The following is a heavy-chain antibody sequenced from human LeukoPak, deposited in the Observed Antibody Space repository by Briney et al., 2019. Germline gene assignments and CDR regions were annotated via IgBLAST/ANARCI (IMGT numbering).Heavy chain of an antibody. J-gene: IGHJ4*02. V-gene: IGHV1-69*13. Sequence: ASVKVSCKASGGTFSSYAISWVRQAPGQGLEWMGGIIPLFGTANYAQKFQGRVTITADESTSTVYMELKSLKSEDTAVYYCARGWDYDSGGRPTAYVYWGQGTLVTVSS. CDR1: GGTFSSYA. D-gene: IGHD3-22*01. CDR3: ARGWDYDSGGRPTAYVY. CDR2: IIPLFGTA.